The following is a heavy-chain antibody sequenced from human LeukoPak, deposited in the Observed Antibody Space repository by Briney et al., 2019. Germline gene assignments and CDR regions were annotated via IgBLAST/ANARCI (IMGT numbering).Heavy chain of an antibody. J-gene: IGHJ5*02. CDR3: ARQEYCSGGSCYTWFDP. CDR1: GYSFTTYW. Sequence: GESLKISCKASGYSFTTYWIGWVRQMPGKGLEWMGIIYPGDSDTRYSPSFQGQVTISADKSIGTAYLQWSSLKASDTAMYYCARQEYCSGGSCYTWFDPWGQGTLVTVSS. CDR2: IYPGDSDT. V-gene: IGHV5-51*01. D-gene: IGHD2-15*01.